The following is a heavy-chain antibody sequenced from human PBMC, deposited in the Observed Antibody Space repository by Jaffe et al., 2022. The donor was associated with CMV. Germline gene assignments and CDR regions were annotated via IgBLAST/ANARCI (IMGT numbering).Heavy chain of an antibody. CDR3: ARRDYGSGSYPGWFDP. CDR2: IYPGDSDT. J-gene: IGHJ5*02. Sequence: EVQLVQSGAEVKKPGESLKISCKGSGYSFTSYWIGWVRQMPGKGLEWMGIIYPGDSDTRYSPSFQGQVTISADKSISTAYLQWSSLKASDTAMYYCARRDYGSGSYPGWFDPWGQGTLVTVSS. CDR1: GYSFTSYW. D-gene: IGHD3-10*01. V-gene: IGHV5-51*01.